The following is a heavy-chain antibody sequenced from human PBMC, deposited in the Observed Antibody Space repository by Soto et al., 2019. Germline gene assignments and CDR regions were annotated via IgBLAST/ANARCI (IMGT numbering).Heavy chain of an antibody. D-gene: IGHD3-16*01. J-gene: IGHJ3*02. V-gene: IGHV3-66*01. CDR3: AREDGSRGGDAFDI. Sequence: PGGSLRLSRAAFGFTFAVYGMSWACQAPGKGLEWVSVIYSGGSTYYADSVKGRFTISRDNSKNTLYLQMNSLRAEDTAVYYCAREDGSRGGDAFDIWGQGTMVTVSS. CDR2: IYSGGST. CDR1: GFTFAVYG.